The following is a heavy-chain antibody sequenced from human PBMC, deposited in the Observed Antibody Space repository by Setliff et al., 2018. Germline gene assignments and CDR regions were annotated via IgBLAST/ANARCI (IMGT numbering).Heavy chain of an antibody. D-gene: IGHD3-16*01. J-gene: IGHJ4*02. CDR1: GGIFSSYA. V-gene: IGHV1-69*13. Sequence: SVKVSCKASGGIFSSYAISWVRQAPGQGLEWMGGIIPIFGTANYAHKFQGRVTITADESASTAYMELSSLRSEDTAVYYCARLLPLVGPGGPFDYWGQGTLVTVSS. CDR3: ARLLPLVGPGGPFDY. CDR2: IIPIFGTA.